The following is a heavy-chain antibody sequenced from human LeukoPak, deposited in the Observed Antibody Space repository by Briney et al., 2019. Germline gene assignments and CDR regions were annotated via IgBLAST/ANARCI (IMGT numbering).Heavy chain of an antibody. Sequence: PGRPLRLSCAASGFTFSSYAMHRVRQAPGKGLEWVAVISYDGSNKYYVNSVKGRFTVSSDNSKNTLYLQMNSLRAEDTAVYYCARGTKPQHDYGDYFLSAADYYCYGMDVWGQGTTVTVSS. D-gene: IGHD4-17*01. CDR1: GFTFSSYA. J-gene: IGHJ6*02. V-gene: IGHV3-30*04. CDR3: ARGTKPQHDYGDYFLSAADYYCYGMDV. CDR2: ISYDGSNK.